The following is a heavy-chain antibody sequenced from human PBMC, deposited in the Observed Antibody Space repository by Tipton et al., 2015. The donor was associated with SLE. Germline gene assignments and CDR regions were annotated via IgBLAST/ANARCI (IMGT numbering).Heavy chain of an antibody. CDR1: GGSISGDTYY. J-gene: IGHJ4*02. Sequence: TLSLTCTVSGGSISGDTYYWSWIRQPAGKGLEWIGRIYTSGSTNYNPSLKSRVTMSVDTSKNQFSLKLSSVTAADTAVYYCARDDGDYTVDYWGQGTLVTVSS. CDR3: ARDDGDYTVDY. CDR2: IYTSGST. V-gene: IGHV4-61*02. D-gene: IGHD4-17*01.